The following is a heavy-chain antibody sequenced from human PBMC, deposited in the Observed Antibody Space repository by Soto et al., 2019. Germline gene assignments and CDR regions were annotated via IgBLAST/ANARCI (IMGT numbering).Heavy chain of an antibody. CDR1: GGTFSSYT. CDR3: ARGLPRHAFDI. D-gene: IGHD6-6*01. V-gene: IGHV1-69*02. J-gene: IGHJ3*02. CDR2: IIPILGIA. Sequence: VASVKVSCKASGGTFSSYTISWVRQAPGQGLEWMGRIIPILGIANYAQKFQGRVTITADKSTSTAYMELSSLRSEDTAVYYCARGLPRHAFDIWGQGTMVTVSS.